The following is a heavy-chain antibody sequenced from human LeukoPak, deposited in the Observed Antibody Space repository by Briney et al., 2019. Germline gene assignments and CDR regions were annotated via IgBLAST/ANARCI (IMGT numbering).Heavy chain of an antibody. V-gene: IGHV1-18*01. D-gene: IGHD3-16*01. CDR2: ISTYNSNT. CDR3: ARRVGGMTRFDY. J-gene: IGHJ4*02. Sequence: GASVKVSCKASGYTFTSYGISWVRQAPGQGLEGMGWISTYNSNTIYAQKLQGRVTMTTDTSTNTAYMELRSLRSDDTAVYYCARRVGGMTRFDYWGQGTLVTVSS. CDR1: GYTFTSYG.